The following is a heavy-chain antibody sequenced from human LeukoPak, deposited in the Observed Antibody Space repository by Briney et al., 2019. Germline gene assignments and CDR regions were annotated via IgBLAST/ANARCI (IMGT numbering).Heavy chain of an antibody. J-gene: IGHJ4*02. D-gene: IGHD4-17*01. CDR3: ASQGDYAYGDYK. CDR2: IKGDGSYT. V-gene: IGHV3-74*01. CDR1: GVTYSSYW. Sequence: PRGSPRLSCAASGVTYSSYWMHWVRQAPGKGLVWVARIKGDGSYTFYADSVKGRFTFSRDNAKNTLYLQMNSLRAEDTAVYYCASQGDYAYGDYKWGEGTLVSVSS.